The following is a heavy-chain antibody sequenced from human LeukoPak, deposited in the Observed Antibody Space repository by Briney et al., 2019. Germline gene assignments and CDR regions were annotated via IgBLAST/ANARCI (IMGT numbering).Heavy chain of an antibody. V-gene: IGHV3-23*01. Sequence: GASLRLSGAASGFTFSRYAMSWVRQAPGKGLEWVSAISGSGGSAYYADSVKGRFTISRDNSKNTLYLQMHSLRAEDTAVYYCAKERDSRGYFDYWGQGTLVTVSS. CDR3: AKERDSRGYFDY. J-gene: IGHJ4*02. CDR2: ISGSGGSA. CDR1: GFTFSRYA. D-gene: IGHD3-22*01.